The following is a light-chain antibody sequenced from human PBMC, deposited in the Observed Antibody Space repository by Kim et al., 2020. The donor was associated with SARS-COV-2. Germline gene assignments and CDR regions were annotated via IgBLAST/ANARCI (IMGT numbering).Light chain of an antibody. CDR2: LNSDGSH. J-gene: IGLJ2*01. Sequence: QLVLTQSPSASASLGASVKLTCTLSSGHSSYAIAWHQQQPEKGPRYLMKLNSDGSHSKGDGIPDRFSGSSSGAERYLPISSLQSEDESDYYCQTWGTGIVVFGGGTQLTVL. CDR3: QTWGTGIVV. V-gene: IGLV4-69*01. CDR1: SGHSSYA.